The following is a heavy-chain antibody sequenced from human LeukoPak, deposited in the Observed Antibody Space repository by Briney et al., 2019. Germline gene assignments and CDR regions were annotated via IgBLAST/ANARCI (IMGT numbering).Heavy chain of an antibody. Sequence: ASVKVSCKASGYTFINYVISWVRQAPGRGLEWMGWIRDYSGNTNYAQKFQGRVTMTTDTFTNTVYMDLRSLRSDDTAVYYCARESHADYWGQGTLVTVSS. J-gene: IGHJ4*02. CDR2: IRDYSGNT. CDR1: GYTFINYV. V-gene: IGHV1-18*01. CDR3: ARESHADY.